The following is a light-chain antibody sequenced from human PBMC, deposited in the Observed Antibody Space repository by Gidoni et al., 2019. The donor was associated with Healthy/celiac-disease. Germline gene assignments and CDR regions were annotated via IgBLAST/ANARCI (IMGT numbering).Light chain of an antibody. J-gene: IGKJ1*01. CDR2: KAS. Sequence: DMPKTPSPSTLSASVGDRVTITCRASQRISSWLAWYQQKPGKAPKLLIYKASSLESGVPSRFSGSGSGTEFTLTISSLQPDDFATYYCQQYNSYSKTFGHGTKVEIK. CDR3: QQYNSYSKT. V-gene: IGKV1-5*03. CDR1: QRISSW.